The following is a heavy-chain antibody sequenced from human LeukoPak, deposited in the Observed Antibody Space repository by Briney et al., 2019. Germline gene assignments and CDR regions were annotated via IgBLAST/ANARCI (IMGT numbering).Heavy chain of an antibody. D-gene: IGHD4-17*01. CDR1: GGSSSSSNW. CDR2: IYHSGST. CDR3: ARVMITVTTDNGIDY. V-gene: IGHV4-4*02. J-gene: IGHJ4*02. Sequence: PSETLSLTCAVSGGSSSSSNWWSWVRQPPGKGLEWIGEIYHSGSTNYNPSLKSRVTISVDKSKNQFSLKLSSVTAADTAVYYCARVMITVTTDNGIDYWGQGTLVTVSS.